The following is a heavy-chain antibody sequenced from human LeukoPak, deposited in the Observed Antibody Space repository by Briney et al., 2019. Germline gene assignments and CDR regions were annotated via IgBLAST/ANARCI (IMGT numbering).Heavy chain of an antibody. V-gene: IGHV4-59*01. CDR3: ARDHTTLWAFDI. CDR1: GGSISSYY. D-gene: IGHD2-21*01. J-gene: IGHJ3*02. CDR2: IYYSGST. Sequence: SETLSLTCTVSGGSISSYYWSWIRRPPGKGLEWIGYIYYSGSTNYNPSLKSRVTISVDTSKNQFSLKLSSVTAADTAAYYCARDHTTLWAFDIWGQGTMVTVSS.